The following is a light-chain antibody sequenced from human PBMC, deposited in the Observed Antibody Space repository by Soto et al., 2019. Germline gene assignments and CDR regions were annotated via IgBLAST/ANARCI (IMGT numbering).Light chain of an antibody. CDR1: EGISNY. J-gene: IGKJ1*01. Sequence: DIQMTQSPSSLSASVGDRVTITCRASEGISNYLAWYQQKPGTVPKLLIYAASTLQSGVPSRFGGSGSGTDFTLTISSLQPEDVATYYCQRYNRAPWTFGHGTKVEIK. V-gene: IGKV1-27*01. CDR2: AAS. CDR3: QRYNRAPWT.